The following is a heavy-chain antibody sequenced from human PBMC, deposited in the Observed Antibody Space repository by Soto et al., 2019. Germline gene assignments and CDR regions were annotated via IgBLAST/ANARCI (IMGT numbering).Heavy chain of an antibody. CDR1: GYTFTSYA. CDR2: INAGNGNT. CDR3: ARGIYDFWSGYYAV. J-gene: IGHJ6*02. Sequence: ASVKVSSKASGYTFTSYAMHWVRQAPGQRLEWMGWINAGNGNTKYSQKFQGRVTITRDTSASTAYMELSSLRSEDTAVYYCARGIYDFWSGYYAVWGQGTTVTVSS. V-gene: IGHV1-3*01. D-gene: IGHD3-3*01.